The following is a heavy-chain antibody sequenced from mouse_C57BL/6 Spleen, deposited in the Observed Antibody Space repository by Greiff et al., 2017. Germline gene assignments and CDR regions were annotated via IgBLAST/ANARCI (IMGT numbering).Heavy chain of an antibody. Sequence: EVQLVESGPGLVKPSQSLSLTCSVTGYSITSGYYWNWIRQFPGNKLEWMGYISYDGSNNYNPSLKNRISITRDTSKNQFFLKLNSVTTEDTATYYCARVLYYYAFDYWGQGTTLTVSS. CDR1: GYSITSGYY. V-gene: IGHV3-6*01. J-gene: IGHJ2*01. CDR3: ARVLYYYAFDY. CDR2: ISYDGSN. D-gene: IGHD1-1*01.